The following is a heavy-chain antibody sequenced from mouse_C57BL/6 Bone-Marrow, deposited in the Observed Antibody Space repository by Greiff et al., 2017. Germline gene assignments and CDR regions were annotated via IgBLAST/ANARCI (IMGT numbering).Heavy chain of an antibody. D-gene: IGHD1-1*01. CDR3: TSSLIYYGTNY. CDR1: GFNIKDYY. Sequence: VQLQQSGAELVKPGASVKLSCTASGFNIKDYYIHWVKQRTEQGLEWIGRIDPADGETKYAPKFQDKATITADTSSNTAYLQLSSLTSEDTAVYYCTSSLIYYGTNYWGQGTTLTVSS. V-gene: IGHV14-2*01. J-gene: IGHJ2*01. CDR2: IDPADGET.